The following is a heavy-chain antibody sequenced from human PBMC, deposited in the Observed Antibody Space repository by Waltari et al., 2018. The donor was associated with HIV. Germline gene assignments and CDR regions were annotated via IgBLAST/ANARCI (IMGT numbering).Heavy chain of an antibody. Sequence: QVQLQESGPGLVKPSETLSLTCTVSGYSISSGYYWGWIRQPPGKGLEWIGSIYHSGSTYYNPSLKSRVTISVDTSKNQFSLKLSSVTAADTAVYYCARDAGDTMVRGVTYEYGMDVWGQGTTVTVSS. D-gene: IGHD3-10*01. J-gene: IGHJ6*02. CDR1: GYSISSGYY. V-gene: IGHV4-38-2*02. CDR2: IYHSGST. CDR3: ARDAGDTMVRGVTYEYGMDV.